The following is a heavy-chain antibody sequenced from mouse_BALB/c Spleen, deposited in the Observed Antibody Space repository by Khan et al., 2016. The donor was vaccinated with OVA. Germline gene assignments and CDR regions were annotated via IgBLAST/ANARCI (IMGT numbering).Heavy chain of an antibody. CDR2: INTYTGEP. D-gene: IGHD2-14*01. V-gene: IGHV9-3-1*01. Sequence: QIQLVQSGPDLKKPGETVQISCKASGFTFTNYGMNWVKQAPGKGLKWMGWINTYTGEPTFADDFKGRFAFSLETSASTAYLQINSLKNEDTATYFCARVGYNGTMDCWGQGPSVTVSS. J-gene: IGHJ4*01. CDR1: GFTFTNYG. CDR3: ARVGYNGTMDC.